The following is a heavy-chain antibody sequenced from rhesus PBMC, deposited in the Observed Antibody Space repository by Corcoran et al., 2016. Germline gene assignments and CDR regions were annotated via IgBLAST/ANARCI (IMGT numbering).Heavy chain of an antibody. J-gene: IGHJ5-1*01. CDR2: IHDSTVNT. Sequence: QVQLQESGPAVVKPSETLSLTYAVSGGSISLRNCWSWIRPSPGKGLEWIGGIHDSTVNTVYSPSLKGRVTRSIDTSQNQFSLKLSSVTAADTAVYFCARHLGSSYGWRFDVWGAGVLVTVSS. CDR3: ARHLGSSYGWRFDV. V-gene: IGHV4-93*02. CDR1: GGSISLRNC. D-gene: IGHD6-43*01.